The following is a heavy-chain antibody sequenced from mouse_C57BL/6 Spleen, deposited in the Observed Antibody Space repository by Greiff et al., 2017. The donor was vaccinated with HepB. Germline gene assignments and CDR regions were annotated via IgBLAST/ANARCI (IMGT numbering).Heavy chain of an antibody. Sequence: VQLKESGGGLVKPGGSLKLSCAASGFTFSDYGMHWVRQAPEKGLEWVAYISSGSSTIYYADTVKGRFTISRDNAKNTLFLQMTSLRSEDTAMYYCARPPYDYDWYFDVWGTGTTVTVSS. CDR3: ARPPYDYDWYFDV. J-gene: IGHJ1*03. V-gene: IGHV5-17*01. CDR2: ISSGSSTI. D-gene: IGHD2-4*01. CDR1: GFTFSDYG.